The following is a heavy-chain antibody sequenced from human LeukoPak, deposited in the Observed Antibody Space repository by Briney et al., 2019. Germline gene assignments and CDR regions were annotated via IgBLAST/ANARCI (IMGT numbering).Heavy chain of an antibody. CDR3: ARHTIGYHYDGSGDGAFDL. CDR2: IYENGNS. CDR1: GTSIKTTTYY. V-gene: IGHV4-39*01. D-gene: IGHD3-22*01. Sequence: PSETLSLTCTVSGTSIKTTTYYWAWIRQPPGKGLEWIGSIYENGNSYYNPSLQSRDTLSVDTSKNQFSLRLLSVTVADTAVYYCARHTIGYHYDGSGDGAFDLWGQGTLVTVST. J-gene: IGHJ3*01.